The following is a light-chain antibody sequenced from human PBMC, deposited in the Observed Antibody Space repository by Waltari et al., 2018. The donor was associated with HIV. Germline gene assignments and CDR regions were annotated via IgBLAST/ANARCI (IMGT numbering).Light chain of an antibody. CDR1: EIGSKS. J-gene: IGLJ3*02. CDR3: QVWDSETDHWV. Sequence: YVLTQPPSVSEAPGKTARITCGGNEIGSKSVHWYQQKPGQDPVQVIYYDNDRPSWIHERFVGTNSGNTANLTISRVEAGDEADYVCQVWDSETDHWVFGGGTKLTVL. V-gene: IGLV3-21*04. CDR2: YDN.